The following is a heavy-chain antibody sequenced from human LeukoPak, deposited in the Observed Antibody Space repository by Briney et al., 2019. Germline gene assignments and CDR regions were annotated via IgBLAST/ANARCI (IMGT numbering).Heavy chain of an antibody. J-gene: IGHJ4*02. Sequence: PGGSLRLSCAASGFTVSSNYMSWVRQAPGKGLEWVSVIYSGGSTYYADSVKGRFTISRDNSKNTLYLQMNSLRAEDTAVYYCAKTLRASCYNYWGQGTLVTVSS. CDR1: GFTVSSNY. CDR2: IYSGGST. D-gene: IGHD2-2*02. CDR3: AKTLRASCYNY. V-gene: IGHV3-53*01.